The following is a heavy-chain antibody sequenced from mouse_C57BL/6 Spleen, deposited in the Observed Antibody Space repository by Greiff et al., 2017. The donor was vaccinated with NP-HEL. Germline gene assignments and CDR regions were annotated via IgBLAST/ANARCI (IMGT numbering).Heavy chain of an antibody. Sequence: SGPELVKPGASVKISCKASGYAFSSSWMNWVKQRPGKGLEWIGRIYPGDGDTNYNGKFKGKATLTADKSSSTAYMQLSSLTSEDSAVYFCARYHYYGSSYDYAMDYWGQGTSVTVSS. D-gene: IGHD1-1*01. V-gene: IGHV1-82*01. CDR2: IYPGDGDT. J-gene: IGHJ4*01. CDR1: GYAFSSSW. CDR3: ARYHYYGSSYDYAMDY.